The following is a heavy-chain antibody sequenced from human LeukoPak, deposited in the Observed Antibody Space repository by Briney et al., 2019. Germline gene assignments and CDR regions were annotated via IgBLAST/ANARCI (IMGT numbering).Heavy chain of an antibody. CDR2: MAHDGSKT. D-gene: IGHD3-16*01. V-gene: IGHV3-30*18. Sequence: GMSLRLSCAASGFTFSNYVMHWVRQAPGKGLEWVAVMAHDGSKTYYADSVKGRFTISRDNSKNTLYLQMNSLRPEDTAVYYCAKDGADLRYWYFDLRGRGTLVTVSS. CDR3: AKDGADLRYWYFDL. CDR1: GFTFSNYV. J-gene: IGHJ2*01.